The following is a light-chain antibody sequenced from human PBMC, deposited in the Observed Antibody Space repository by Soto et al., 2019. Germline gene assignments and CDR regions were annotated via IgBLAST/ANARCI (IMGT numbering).Light chain of an antibody. J-gene: IGLJ1*01. CDR3: ATWDSSLSAGV. CDR1: SSNIENNY. CDR2: EDT. V-gene: IGLV1-51*02. Sequence: QPVLTQPPSVSAAPGQKVTISCSGSSSNIENNYVSWYQQLPGTAPKLLIYEDTTRPSGIPDRFSGSKSGTSATLGITGLQTGDEADYYCATWDSSLSAGVFGTGTKLTVL.